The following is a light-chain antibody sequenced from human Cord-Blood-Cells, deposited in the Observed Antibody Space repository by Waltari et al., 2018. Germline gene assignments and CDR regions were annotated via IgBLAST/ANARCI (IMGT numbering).Light chain of an antibody. V-gene: IGKV3-20*01. CDR2: GAS. CDR1: QSVSSSY. CDR3: QQYGSSPPYT. J-gene: IGKJ2*01. Sequence: ELVLTQSPGTLSLSPGERATLPCRASQSVSSSYLAWYQQRPGQAHRLLIYGASSRATGIPDRFSGSGSGTDFTPTISRLEPEDFAVYYCQQYGSSPPYTFGQGTKLEIK.